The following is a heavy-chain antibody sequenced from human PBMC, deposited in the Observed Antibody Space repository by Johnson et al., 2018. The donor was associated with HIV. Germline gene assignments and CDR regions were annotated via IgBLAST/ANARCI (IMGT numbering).Heavy chain of an antibody. CDR3: ATSTASDALDI. J-gene: IGHJ3*02. V-gene: IGHV3-33*01. CDR2: IWSDGSNK. Sequence: IWSDGSNKHYADSVKGRLTISRDNSKNTLYLQMNSLRAEDTAVYYCATSTASDALDIWGQGTMVTVSS. D-gene: IGHD1-1*01.